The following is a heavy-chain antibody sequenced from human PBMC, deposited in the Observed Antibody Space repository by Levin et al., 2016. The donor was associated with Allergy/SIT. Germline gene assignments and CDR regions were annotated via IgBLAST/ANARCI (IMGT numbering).Heavy chain of an antibody. J-gene: IGHJ4*02. CDR1: GGSMRNYY. Sequence: SETLSLTCVVSGGSMRNYYWSWIRQPPGKGLEYIGYIFYNGATLYNPSLRSRATISVDTSKGHFSLILTSVTAADTAVYYCARHDEISVIQNGFSHWGQGALVTVSS. D-gene: IGHD4-11*01. CDR3: ARHDEISVIQNGFSH. CDR2: IFYNGAT. V-gene: IGHV4-59*08.